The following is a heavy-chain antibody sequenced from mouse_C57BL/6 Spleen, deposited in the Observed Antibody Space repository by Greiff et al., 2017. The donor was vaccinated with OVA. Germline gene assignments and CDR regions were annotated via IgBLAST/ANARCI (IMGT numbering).Heavy chain of an antibody. J-gene: IGHJ4*01. V-gene: IGHV5-6*02. CDR2: ISSGGSYT. CDR3: ARDDYDAGLYAMDY. CDR1: GFTFSSYG. D-gene: IGHD2-4*01. Sequence: EVKLVASGGDLVKPGGSLKLSCAASGFTFSSYGMSWVRQTPDKRLEWVATISSGGSYTYYPDSVKGRFTISRDNAKNTLYLQMSSLKSEDTAMYYCARDDYDAGLYAMDYWGQGTSVTVSS.